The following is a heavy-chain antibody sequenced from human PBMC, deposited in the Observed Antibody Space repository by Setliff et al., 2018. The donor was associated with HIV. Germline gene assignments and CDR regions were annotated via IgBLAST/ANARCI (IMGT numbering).Heavy chain of an antibody. J-gene: IGHJ2*01. CDR3: VREVGYFDF. D-gene: IGHD1-26*01. Sequence: PSETLSLTCTVSGGSINNYYWSWIRQPPGKGLEWIGYIYFNGNTNFNPSLESRLTMSVDSSKNQFSLKLSSVTAADTAVYYCVREVGYFDFWGRGTLVTVS. CDR1: GGSINNYY. V-gene: IGHV4-59*01. CDR2: IYFNGNT.